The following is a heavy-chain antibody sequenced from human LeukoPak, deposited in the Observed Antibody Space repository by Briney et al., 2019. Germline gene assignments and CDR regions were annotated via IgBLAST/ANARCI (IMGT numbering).Heavy chain of an antibody. CDR1: GGSISSSSYY. CDR2: TYYSGST. Sequence: SETLSLTCTVSGGSISSSSYYWGWIRQPPGKGLEWIGSTYYSGSTYYNPSLKSRVTISVDTSKNQFSLKLSSVTAADTAVYYCARHVNWFDPWGQGTLVTVSS. V-gene: IGHV4-39*01. CDR3: ARHVNWFDP. J-gene: IGHJ5*02.